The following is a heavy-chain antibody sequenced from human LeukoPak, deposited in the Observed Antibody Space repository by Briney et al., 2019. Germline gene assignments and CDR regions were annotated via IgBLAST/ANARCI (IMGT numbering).Heavy chain of an antibody. CDR1: GFTFSSYS. CDR2: ISSSSSTI. Sequence: GGSLRLSCAASGFTFSSYSMNWVRQAPGKGLEWVSYISSSSSTIYYAASVKGRFTISRDNAKNSLYLQMNSLRAEDTAVYYCARGGFGELFSSDYWGQGTLVSV. J-gene: IGHJ4*02. CDR3: ARGGFGELFSSDY. V-gene: IGHV3-48*01. D-gene: IGHD3-10*01.